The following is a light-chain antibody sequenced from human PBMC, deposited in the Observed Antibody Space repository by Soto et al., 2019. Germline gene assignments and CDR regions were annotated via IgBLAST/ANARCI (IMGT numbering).Light chain of an antibody. CDR2: GAS. J-gene: IGKJ5*01. V-gene: IGKV3-20*01. Sequence: EIVLTQSPGSLSLYPGVRATLSCRAIQSVSSSYLAWYQQKPGQAPRLLIYGASSRATGIPDRFSGSGSGTDFTLTISRLEPEDFAVYYCQQYGSSPPITFGQGTRLKI. CDR3: QQYGSSPPIT. CDR1: QSVSSSY.